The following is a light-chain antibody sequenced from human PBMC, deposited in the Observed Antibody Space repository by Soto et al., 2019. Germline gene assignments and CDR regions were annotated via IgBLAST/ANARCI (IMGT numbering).Light chain of an antibody. CDR3: QQYGSSPLT. CDR1: QTVSSDY. Sequence: EIVLTQSPGTLSLSPGERATLSCRASQTVSSDYLAWYQQKSGQAPRLLIYGASSRATGIPDRFSGSGSGTDFTLTISRLEPEDSAVYYCQQYGSSPLTFGGGTKVDIK. V-gene: IGKV3-20*01. J-gene: IGKJ4*01. CDR2: GAS.